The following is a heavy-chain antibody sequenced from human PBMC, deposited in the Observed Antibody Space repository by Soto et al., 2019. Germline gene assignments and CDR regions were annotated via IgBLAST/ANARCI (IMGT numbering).Heavy chain of an antibody. CDR3: ARDSPPSI. CDR2: ISSSSSYI. Sequence: PGGSLRLSCAASGFTFSSYSMKWVRRAPGKGLEWVSSISSSSSYIYYADSVKGRFTISRDNAKNSLYLQMNTLRAEDTAVYYCARDSPPSIWGQGTMVTVSS. V-gene: IGHV3-21*01. CDR1: GFTFSSYS. J-gene: IGHJ3*02.